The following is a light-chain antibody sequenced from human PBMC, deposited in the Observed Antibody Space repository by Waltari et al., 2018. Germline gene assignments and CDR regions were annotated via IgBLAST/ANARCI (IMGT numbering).Light chain of an antibody. V-gene: IGLV1-51*02. J-gene: IGLJ7*01. Sequence: QSVLTQPPSVSAAPGQRVTISCSGGSSNIGNNYVSWYRQFPGTAPKLLIYESSERPSGIPGPFSGSKSGTSATLDITGLQAGDEADYCCGTWDSSLSGAVFGGGTHLTVL. CDR1: SSNIGNNY. CDR3: GTWDSSLSGAV. CDR2: ESS.